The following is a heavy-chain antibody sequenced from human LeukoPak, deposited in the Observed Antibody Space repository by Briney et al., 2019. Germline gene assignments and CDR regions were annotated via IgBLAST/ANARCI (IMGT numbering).Heavy chain of an antibody. D-gene: IGHD5-18*01. Sequence: KPGGSLRLSCAASGFAVSSYYMSWVRQAPGKGLEWVSSIDSSSNYIYYADSLKGRFIISRDNAKNSLFLQINSLRAEDTAVYYCTKDDGNNYGCLDYWGQGTLVTVSS. CDR1: GFAVSSYY. J-gene: IGHJ4*02. CDR3: TKDDGNNYGCLDY. CDR2: IDSSSNYI. V-gene: IGHV3-21*01.